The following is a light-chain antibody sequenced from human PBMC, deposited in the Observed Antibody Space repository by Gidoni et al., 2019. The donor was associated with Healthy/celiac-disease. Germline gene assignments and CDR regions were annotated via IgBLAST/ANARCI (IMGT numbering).Light chain of an antibody. CDR1: KLGDKY. CDR3: QAWDSSTGGV. CDR2: QDS. Sequence: SYELTQPPSVSVSPGQTASITCSGDKLGDKYACWYQQKQGQSPVLVIYQDSKRPSGIPERFSGSNSGNTATLTISGTQAMDEADYYCQAWDSSTGGVFGGGTKLTVL. J-gene: IGLJ2*01. V-gene: IGLV3-1*01.